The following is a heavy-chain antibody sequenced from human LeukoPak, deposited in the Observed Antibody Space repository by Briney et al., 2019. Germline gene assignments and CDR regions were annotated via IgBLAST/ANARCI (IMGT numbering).Heavy chain of an antibody. V-gene: IGHV3-64*01. CDR2: ISSNGGST. CDR1: GFTFSSYA. D-gene: IGHD1-26*01. J-gene: IGHJ4*02. CDR3: ARDSGSYDY. Sequence: GGSLRLSCAASGFTFSSYAMHWVRQAPGKGLEYVSAISSNGGSTYYANSAKGRFTISRDNSKNTLYLQMGSLRAEDMAVYYCARDSGSYDYWGQGTLVTVSS.